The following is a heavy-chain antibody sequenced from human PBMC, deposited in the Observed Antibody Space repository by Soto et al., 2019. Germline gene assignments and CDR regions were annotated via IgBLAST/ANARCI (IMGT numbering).Heavy chain of an antibody. CDR2: IYYSGST. Sequence: QLPLKESGPGLVKPSETLSLTCTVSGGSISSSSYYWGWIRQPPGKGLEWIGSIYYSGSTYYNPSLRSRVTISGDTSKNQFSLKLSSVTAADTAVYYCARKLELYYFDYWGQGTLVTVSS. CDR1: GGSISSSSYY. D-gene: IGHD1-7*01. V-gene: IGHV4-39*01. J-gene: IGHJ4*02. CDR3: ARKLELYYFDY.